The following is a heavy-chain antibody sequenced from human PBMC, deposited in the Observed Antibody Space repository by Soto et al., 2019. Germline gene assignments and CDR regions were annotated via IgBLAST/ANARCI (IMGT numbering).Heavy chain of an antibody. CDR3: ARGLSVTLFDN. CDR2: IYYSGST. Sequence: QVQLQESGPGLVKPSQTLSLTCTVSGGSISTGGYYWTWIRQHPGKGLEWIGYIYYSGSTYYNPSLKSRVTISVDTSKNQFALKLSAVTAADTAVYYCARGLSVTLFDNWGQGTLVTVSS. D-gene: IGHD4-17*01. V-gene: IGHV4-31*03. CDR1: GGSISTGGYY. J-gene: IGHJ4*02.